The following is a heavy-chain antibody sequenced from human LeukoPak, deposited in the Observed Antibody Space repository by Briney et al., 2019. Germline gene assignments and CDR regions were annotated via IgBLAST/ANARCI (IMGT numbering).Heavy chain of an antibody. CDR3: ARDSPEGGDCSSTSCYVFENWFDP. D-gene: IGHD2-2*01. Sequence: SQTLSLTCAISGDSVSSNSAAWHWIRQSPSRGLEWLGRTYYRSKWYNDYAVSVKSRITINPDTSKNQFSLKLSSVTAADTAVYYCARDSPEGGDCSSTSCYVFENWFDPWGQGTLVTVSS. CDR1: GDSVSSNSAA. V-gene: IGHV6-1*01. J-gene: IGHJ5*02. CDR2: TYYRSKWYN.